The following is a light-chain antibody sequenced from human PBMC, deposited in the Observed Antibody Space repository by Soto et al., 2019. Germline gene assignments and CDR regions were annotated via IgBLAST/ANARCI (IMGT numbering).Light chain of an antibody. J-gene: IGKJ2*01. Sequence: EIVMTQSPATLSVSPEGSATLSCRASQHFSSNFAWYRQKPGQAPTLLISRASTRATGIPARFSGSGSGTEFTLTISSLQSGDFAVYYCQQDNNWPYTFGQGTKLEIK. CDR1: QHFSSN. CDR3: QQDNNWPYT. CDR2: RAS. V-gene: IGKV3-15*01.